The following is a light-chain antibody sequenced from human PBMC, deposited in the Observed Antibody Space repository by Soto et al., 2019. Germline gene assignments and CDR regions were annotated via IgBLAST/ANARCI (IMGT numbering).Light chain of an antibody. CDR3: QQYHDWPPA. CDR2: GAS. CDR1: QSVSGT. Sequence: EIVMTQSPATLSVSPGESASLSCRASQSVSGTVAWYQQKPGQAPSLLIYGASTRANGIPARFSGSRSGTEFTLTISSLQSEDFALYYCQQYHDWPPAFGQGTKVDIK. V-gene: IGKV3-15*01. J-gene: IGKJ1*01.